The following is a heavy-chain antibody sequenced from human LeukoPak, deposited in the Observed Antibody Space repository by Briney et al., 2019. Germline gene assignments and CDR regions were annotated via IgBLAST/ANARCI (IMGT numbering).Heavy chain of an antibody. D-gene: IGHD6-13*01. V-gene: IGHV3-21*01. CDR1: GFTFSSYS. CDR3: ASVGTAGIAAAPDY. Sequence: PGGSLRLSCAASGFTFSSYSMNWVRQAPGKGLEWVSSISSSSSYIYYADSVKGRFTISRDNSKNTLYLQMNSLRAEDTAVYYCASVGTAGIAAAPDYWGQGTLVTVSS. J-gene: IGHJ4*02. CDR2: ISSSSSYI.